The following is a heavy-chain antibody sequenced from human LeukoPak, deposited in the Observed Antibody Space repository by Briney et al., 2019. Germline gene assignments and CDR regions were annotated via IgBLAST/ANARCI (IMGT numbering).Heavy chain of an antibody. V-gene: IGHV3-15*01. Sequence: GGSLRLSCAASGFDFNHVWMSWVRQAPGKGLEWVGRIKSKADGVTTDYAAPVKGRFTISRDHSKNTLYLQMNSLKTEDTAVYYCARIRGYSVYDFSYWGQGTLVTVPS. J-gene: IGHJ4*02. CDR2: IKSKADGVTT. D-gene: IGHD5/OR15-5a*01. CDR1: GFDFNHVW. CDR3: ARIRGYSVYDFSY.